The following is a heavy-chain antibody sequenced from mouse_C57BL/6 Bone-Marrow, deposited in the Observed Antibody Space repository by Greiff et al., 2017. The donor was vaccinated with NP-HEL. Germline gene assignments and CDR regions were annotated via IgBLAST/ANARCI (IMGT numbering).Heavy chain of an antibody. CDR3: ATYSNYVGTY. D-gene: IGHD2-5*01. CDR1: GFTFSDYG. CDR2: ISSGSSTI. V-gene: IGHV5-17*01. Sequence: EVKLVESGGGLVKPGGSLKLSCAASGFTFSDYGMYWVRQAPEKGLEWVAYISSGSSTIYYADTVKGRFTISRDNAKNTLFLQMTSLRSEDTAMYYCATYSNYVGTYWGQGTLVTVSA. J-gene: IGHJ3*01.